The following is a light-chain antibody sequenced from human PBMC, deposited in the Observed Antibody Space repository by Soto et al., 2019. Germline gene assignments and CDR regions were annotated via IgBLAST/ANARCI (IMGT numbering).Light chain of an antibody. CDR1: QSVTSNY. CDR3: QQYGRSPPIT. V-gene: IGKV3-20*01. CDR2: GSS. Sequence: DIVLTQSPDTLSLSPGESATHSCRASQSVTSNYLGWYQQKPGQPPRLLIYGSSKRATGIPDRFRGGGSGTDFTLTISRLEPEDFAVYYCQQYGRSPPITFGQGTRLEVK. J-gene: IGKJ5*01.